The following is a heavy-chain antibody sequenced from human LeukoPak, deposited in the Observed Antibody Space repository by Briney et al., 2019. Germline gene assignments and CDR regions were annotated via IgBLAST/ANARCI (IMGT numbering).Heavy chain of an antibody. CDR3: AAGYYDFWSGYLGKSVG. Sequence: SVKVSCKASGFTFTSSAMQWVRQARGQRHGWRGWIVVCSGNTNYAQKFQERVTITRHMSTSTAYMELRSLRAEDTAVYYCAAGYYDFWSGYLGKSVGWGEGTLVTVSS. CDR1: GFTFTSSA. D-gene: IGHD3-3*01. CDR2: IVVCSGNT. V-gene: IGHV1-58*02. J-gene: IGHJ4*02.